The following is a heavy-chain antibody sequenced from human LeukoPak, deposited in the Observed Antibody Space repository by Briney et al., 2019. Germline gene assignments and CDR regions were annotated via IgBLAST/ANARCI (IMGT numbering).Heavy chain of an antibody. J-gene: IGHJ4*02. V-gene: IGHV3-23*01. CDR1: GFTFSSYA. Sequence: PGGSLRLSCAASGFTFSSYAMSWVRQAPGKGLEWVSAISGSGGSTYYADSVKGRFTISRDNSKNTLYLQMNSLRAEDTAVYYCAKYEVLLWFGELPFCDYWGQGTLVTVSS. CDR3: AKYEVLLWFGELPFCDY. CDR2: ISGSGGST. D-gene: IGHD3-10*01.